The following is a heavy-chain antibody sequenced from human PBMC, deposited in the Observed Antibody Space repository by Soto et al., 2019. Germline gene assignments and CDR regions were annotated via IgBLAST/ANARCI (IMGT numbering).Heavy chain of an antibody. CDR3: ETDRALTLNWFDP. CDR2: ISGSGGIT. V-gene: IGHV3-23*01. D-gene: IGHD3-3*02. CDR1: GFAFSSYA. J-gene: IGHJ5*02. Sequence: GGSLRLSCAASGFAFSSYAMSWVRQAPGKGLEWVSAISGSGGITYYADSVKGRFTISRDNSKNTLYLQMNRLRAEDPALYYCETDRALTLNWFDPWGQGNLVNVSS.